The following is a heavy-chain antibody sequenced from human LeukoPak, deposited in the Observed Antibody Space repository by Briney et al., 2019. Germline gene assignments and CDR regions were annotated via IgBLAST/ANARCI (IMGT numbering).Heavy chain of an antibody. CDR2: IKSNADGGTP. CDR1: GFSFMNAW. V-gene: IGHV3-15*01. CDR3: TTFYHEYSPY. D-gene: IGHD2/OR15-2a*01. J-gene: IGHJ4*02. Sequence: GGSLRLSCAASGFSFMNAWMIWVRQAPGKGLEWVGRIKSNADGGTPDYAAPARGGFTISRDDSKTTLYLQMNSLKTEDTAVYYCTTFYHEYSPYWGRGTLVTVSS.